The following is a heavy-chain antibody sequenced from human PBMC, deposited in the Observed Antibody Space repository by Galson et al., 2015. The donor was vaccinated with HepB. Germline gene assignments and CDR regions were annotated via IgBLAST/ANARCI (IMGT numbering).Heavy chain of an antibody. V-gene: IGHV4-34*01. J-gene: IGHJ1*01. Sequence: ETLSLTCAVYGGSFSGYSWSWIRQPPGKGLEWIGEINHSGSTNYNPSLKSRVTVSVDTSKNQFSLKLSSVTAADTAVYYCARGPSLYCSGGSCYLQHWGQGTLVTVSS. CDR3: ARGPSLYCSGGSCYLQH. D-gene: IGHD2-15*01. CDR2: INHSGST. CDR1: GGSFSGYS.